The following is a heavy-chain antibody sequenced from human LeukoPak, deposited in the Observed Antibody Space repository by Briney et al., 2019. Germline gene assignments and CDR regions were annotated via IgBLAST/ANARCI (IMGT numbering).Heavy chain of an antibody. D-gene: IGHD2-8*02. CDR3: ARRSGVSYWYYFDY. Sequence: GESLKISCKGSGYSFTSYWIAWVRQMPGKGLEWMGIIYPGDSDIRYSPSFQGQATISADKSISTAYLQWSSLKASDTAMYYCARRSGVSYWYYFDYWGQGTLVTVSS. V-gene: IGHV5-51*01. CDR2: IYPGDSDI. J-gene: IGHJ4*02. CDR1: GYSFTSYW.